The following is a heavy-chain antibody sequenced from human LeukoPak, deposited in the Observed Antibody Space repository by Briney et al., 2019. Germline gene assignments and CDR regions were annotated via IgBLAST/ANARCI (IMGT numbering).Heavy chain of an antibody. J-gene: IGHJ4*02. CDR1: GFTVSSNY. CDR3: ARVWVDILTGRIGGYYFDY. D-gene: IGHD3-9*01. V-gene: IGHV3-53*04. CDR2: IYSGGST. Sequence: GGSLRVSCAASGFTVSSNYMSWVRQALGKGLEWVSVIYSGGSTYYADSVKGRFTISRHNSKNTLYLQMNSLRAEDTAVYYCARVWVDILTGRIGGYYFDYWGQGTLVTVSS.